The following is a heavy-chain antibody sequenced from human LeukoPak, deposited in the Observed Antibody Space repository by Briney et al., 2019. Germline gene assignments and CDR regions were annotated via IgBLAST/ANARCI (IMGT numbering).Heavy chain of an antibody. J-gene: IGHJ4*02. CDR3: AVYYYGP. D-gene: IGHD3-10*01. Sequence: PSETLSLTCTVSGGSISSSDYYWTWIRQHPGKGLEWIGFIYYSGTPYYNPSLKSRVTISVDASKNQFSLKLRSVTAADTAVYYCAVYYYGPWGQGTLVTVSS. CDR2: IYYSGTP. CDR1: GGSISSSDYY. V-gene: IGHV4-31*03.